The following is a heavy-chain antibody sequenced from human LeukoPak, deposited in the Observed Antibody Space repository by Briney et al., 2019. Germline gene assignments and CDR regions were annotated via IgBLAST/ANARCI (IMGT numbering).Heavy chain of an antibody. V-gene: IGHV3-30*02. CDR2: IWYDGSDK. CDR3: AKSKPPREYCSVTTCYAGFGAFDI. Sequence: PGGSLRLSCAASGFTFSSYAMHWVRQAPGKGLEWVAFIWYDGSDKEYSDSVKGRLIISRDNSKDTLYLQMNSLRPEDTAIYYCAKSKPPREYCSVTTCYAGFGAFDIWGQGTMVTVFS. CDR1: GFTFSSYA. D-gene: IGHD2-2*01. J-gene: IGHJ3*02.